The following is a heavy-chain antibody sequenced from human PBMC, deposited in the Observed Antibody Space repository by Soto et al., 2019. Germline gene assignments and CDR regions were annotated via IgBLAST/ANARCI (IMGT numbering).Heavy chain of an antibody. CDR3: ATSGSTIFGVVPPKKPGWFDP. CDR2: IIPTLTVA. Sequence: QVQLVQSGPEVRTPGSSVNVSCVASGGTFSSYTLHWVRQAPGQGLEWMGRIIPTLTVAHYAQKFQDRVTFTAVTSTTTAYMELSSLKSDDTAVYYCATSGSTIFGVVPPKKPGWFDPWGQGTLVTVSS. V-gene: IGHV1-69*02. J-gene: IGHJ5*02. CDR1: GGTFSSYT. D-gene: IGHD3-3*01.